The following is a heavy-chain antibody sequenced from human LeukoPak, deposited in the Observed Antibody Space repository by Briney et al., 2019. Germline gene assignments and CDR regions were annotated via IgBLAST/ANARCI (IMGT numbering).Heavy chain of an antibody. V-gene: IGHV3-73*01. Sequence: PGGSLRLSCAASGFTFSDYWMHWVRQVQGKGLEWVGRIRSKANTYATAYAASVKGRFTISRDESKNTAYLEMNSLKIEDTAVYYCTRNWDYSDFFDYWGQGTLVTVSS. CDR1: GFTFSDYW. CDR2: IRSKANTYAT. J-gene: IGHJ4*02. D-gene: IGHD4-11*01. CDR3: TRNWDYSDFFDY.